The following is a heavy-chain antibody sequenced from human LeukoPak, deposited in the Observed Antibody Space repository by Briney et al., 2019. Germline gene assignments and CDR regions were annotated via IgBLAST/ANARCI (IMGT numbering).Heavy chain of an antibody. CDR3: ARETTVIREWYFDL. CDR2: MNYDGSST. J-gene: IGHJ2*01. Sequence: GGSLRPSCAASGLTLSNYWMHWVRQAPGKGLVWVSRMNYDGSSTTYVDSVKGRFTISRDNAKNTLYLQMNSLRAEDTAVYYCARETTVIREWYFDLWGRGTLVTVAS. V-gene: IGHV3-74*03. D-gene: IGHD4-17*01. CDR1: GLTLSNYW.